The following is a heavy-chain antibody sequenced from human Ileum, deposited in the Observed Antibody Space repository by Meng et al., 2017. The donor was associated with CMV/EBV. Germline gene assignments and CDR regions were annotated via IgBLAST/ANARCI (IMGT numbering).Heavy chain of an antibody. CDR1: GDSINSGRHF. CDR2: VHYTETT. Sequence: PPRPVGPGPVKPSETLSLTCAVSGDSINSGRHFWGWIRQAPGKGLEWIATVHYTETTHYNPSLRSRITISVDTAKNQISLKVSSLTAADTAIYYCAADISTAWFYYWGQGSLVTVSS. J-gene: IGHJ4*02. V-gene: IGHV4-39*07. CDR3: AADISTAWFYY. D-gene: IGHD2-2*01.